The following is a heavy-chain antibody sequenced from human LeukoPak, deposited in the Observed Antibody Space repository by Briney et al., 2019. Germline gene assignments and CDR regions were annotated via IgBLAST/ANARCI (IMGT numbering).Heavy chain of an antibody. J-gene: IGHJ4*02. CDR3: ARKDGDY. Sequence: SETLSLTCTVSGASITSFHWTWIRQPAGKGLEWIGLIYSSGSTIYNPSLQSRVAMSVDMTKNQFSLKLSSVTAADTAMYYCARKDGDYWGQGTLVTVS. CDR2: IYSSGST. CDR1: GASITSFH. V-gene: IGHV4-4*07. D-gene: IGHD6-6*01.